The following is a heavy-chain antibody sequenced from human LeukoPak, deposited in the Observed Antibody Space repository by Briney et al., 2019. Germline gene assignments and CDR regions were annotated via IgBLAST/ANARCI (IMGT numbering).Heavy chain of an antibody. CDR1: GGSISSSSYY. CDR2: IYYSGST. CDR3: AGRQWNVWGSYRPAPPTQFDY. J-gene: IGHJ4*02. V-gene: IGHV4-39*01. Sequence: SETLSLTCTVSGGSISSSSYYWGWIRQPPGTGLEWIGSIYYSGSTYYNPSLKSRVTISVDTSKNQFSLKLSSVTAADTAVYYCAGRQWNVWGSYRPAPPTQFDYWGQGTLVTVSS. D-gene: IGHD3-16*02.